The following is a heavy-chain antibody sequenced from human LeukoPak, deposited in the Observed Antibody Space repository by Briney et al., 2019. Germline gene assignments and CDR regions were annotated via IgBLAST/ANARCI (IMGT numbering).Heavy chain of an antibody. J-gene: IGHJ5*02. V-gene: IGHV4-61*02. D-gene: IGHD2-2*01. CDR3: ARDLYCSSTSCPSNNWFDP. Sequence: SETLSLTCTVPGGSISSGSYYWSWIRQPAGKGLEWIGRIYTRGSTNYNPSLKSRVTISVDTSKNQFSLNLSSVTAADTAVYYCARDLYCSSTSCPSNNWFDPWGQGTLVTVSS. CDR1: GGSISSGSYY. CDR2: IYTRGST.